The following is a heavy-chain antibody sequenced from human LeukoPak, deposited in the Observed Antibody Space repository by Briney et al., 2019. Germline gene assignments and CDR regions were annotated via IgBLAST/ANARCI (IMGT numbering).Heavy chain of an antibody. J-gene: IGHJ4*02. Sequence: GESLKISCKVPGYSFPSYWIGWMRQIPGKGLEWMGLIYPGDSDTRYSPSFQGQVTISADKSISTAYLQWSSLKASDTAMYYCARHDSSGWHFDYWGQGTLVTVSS. CDR2: IYPGDSDT. D-gene: IGHD6-19*01. V-gene: IGHV5-51*01. CDR3: ARHDSSGWHFDY. CDR1: GYSFPSYW.